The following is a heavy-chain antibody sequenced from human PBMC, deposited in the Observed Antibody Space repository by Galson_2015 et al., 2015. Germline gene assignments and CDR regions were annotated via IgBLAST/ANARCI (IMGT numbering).Heavy chain of an antibody. CDR3: AGTVYYYDSSGYYYAYTNFDH. J-gene: IGHJ4*02. V-gene: IGHV1-69*13. D-gene: IGHD3-22*01. CDR2: IIPIFGTA. Sequence: SVKVSCKASGGTFSSYAISWVRQAPGQGLEWMGGIIPIFGTANYAQKFQGRVTITADESTSTAYMELSSLRSEDTAVYYCAGTVYYYDSSGYYYAYTNFDHWGQGTLVTVSS. CDR1: GGTFSSYA.